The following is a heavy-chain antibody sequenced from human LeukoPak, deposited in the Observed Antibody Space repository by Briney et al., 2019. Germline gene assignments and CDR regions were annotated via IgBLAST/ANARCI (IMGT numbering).Heavy chain of an antibody. J-gene: IGHJ6*03. D-gene: IGHD3-22*01. CDR3: ARLKSGYYDSSGYYYSGNYYYYYMDV. CDR1: GGSFSGYY. V-gene: IGHV4-34*01. CDR2: INHSGST. Sequence: SETLSLTCAVYGGSFSGYYWSWIRQPPGKGLEWIGEINHSGSTNYNPSLKSRVTISVDTSKNQFSLKLSSVTAADTAVYYCARLKSGYYDSSGYYYSGNYYYYYMDVWGKGTTVTVSS.